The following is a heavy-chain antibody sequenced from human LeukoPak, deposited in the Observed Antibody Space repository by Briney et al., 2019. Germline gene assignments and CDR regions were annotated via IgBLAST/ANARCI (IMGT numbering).Heavy chain of an antibody. D-gene: IGHD4-11*01. CDR3: TGLATVTPAADDY. Sequence: GGSLRLSCAATGFTFSSYGMHWVRQAPGKGLEWVGFIRSKAYGGTTEYAASVKGRFTISRDDSKSIAYLQMNSLKTEDTAVYYCTGLATVTPAADDYWGQGTLVTVSS. CDR1: GFTFSSYG. J-gene: IGHJ4*02. V-gene: IGHV3-49*04. CDR2: IRSKAYGGTT.